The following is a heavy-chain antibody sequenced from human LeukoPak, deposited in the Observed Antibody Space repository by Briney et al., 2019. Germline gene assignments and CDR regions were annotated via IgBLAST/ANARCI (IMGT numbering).Heavy chain of an antibody. V-gene: IGHV4-61*05. CDR1: GGSISSSSYY. D-gene: IGHD1-26*01. CDR3: ARDVWSGSYLFDY. CDR2: IYYSGNT. Sequence: SETLSLTCTVSGGSISSSSYYWGWIRQPPGKGLEWIGYIYYSGNTKYNPSLKSRVTISVDTSKNQFSLKLSSVTAADTAVYYCARDVWSGSYLFDYWGQGTLVTVSS. J-gene: IGHJ4*02.